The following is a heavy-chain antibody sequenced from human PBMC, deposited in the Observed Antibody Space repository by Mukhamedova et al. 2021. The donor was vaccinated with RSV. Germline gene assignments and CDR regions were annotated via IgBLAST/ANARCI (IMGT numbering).Heavy chain of an antibody. CDR2: SDGTIP. CDR3: ATNWFYV. Sequence: SDGTIPAYADSVKGRFIISRDNAKNTLYLQMNSLRAEDTAVYYCATNWFYVWGQGTLVTVSS. V-gene: IGHV3-74*03. J-gene: IGHJ5*02.